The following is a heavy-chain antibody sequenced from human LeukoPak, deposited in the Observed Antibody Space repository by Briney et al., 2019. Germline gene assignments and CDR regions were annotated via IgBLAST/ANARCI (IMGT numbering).Heavy chain of an antibody. Sequence: SETLSLTCTVSGGSISSYYWSWIRQPPGKGLECIGYIYYSGSTNYNPSLKSRVTISVDTSKNQFSLKPSSVTAADTAVYYCGRHVGTYGSGSIRGGWFDPWGQGTLVTVSS. CDR2: IYYSGST. J-gene: IGHJ5*02. V-gene: IGHV4-59*08. CDR1: GGSISSYY. CDR3: GRHVGTYGSGSIRGGWFDP. D-gene: IGHD3-10*01.